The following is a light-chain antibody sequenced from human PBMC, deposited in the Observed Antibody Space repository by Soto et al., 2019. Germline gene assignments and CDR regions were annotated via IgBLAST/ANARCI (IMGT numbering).Light chain of an antibody. J-gene: IGKJ1*01. CDR2: GAS. Sequence: EIVLTQSPGTLSLSPGERATLSCRASQSVSSSYLAWYQQKPGQAPRLLIYGASSRATGIPDRFSGSGSGTDFTLTISRLEPEDFAVYDCQQDGSSPPWKFGQGPKVEIK. CDR1: QSVSSSY. V-gene: IGKV3-20*01. CDR3: QQDGSSPPWK.